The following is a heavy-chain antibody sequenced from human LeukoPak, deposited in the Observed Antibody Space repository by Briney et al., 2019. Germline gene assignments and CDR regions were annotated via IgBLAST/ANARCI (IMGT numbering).Heavy chain of an antibody. CDR2: IIPVFGTT. Sequence: ASVKVSCKASGGTFSSYAISWVRQAPGQGLEWMGGIIPVFGTTNYAQKFQGRVTITADESTSTAYMELSSLTSDDTAVYYCAREGSYHNWFDPWGQGTLVTVSS. J-gene: IGHJ5*02. D-gene: IGHD1-26*01. CDR1: GGTFSSYA. V-gene: IGHV1-69*13. CDR3: AREGSYHNWFDP.